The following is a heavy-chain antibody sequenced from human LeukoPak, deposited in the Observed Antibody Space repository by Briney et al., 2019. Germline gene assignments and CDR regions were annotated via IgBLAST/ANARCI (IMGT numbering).Heavy chain of an antibody. CDR1: GFTFSSYA. V-gene: IGHV3-23*01. Sequence: GGSLRLSCAASGFTFSSYAMSWVRQAPGKGLEWVSAISGSGGSTYYADSVKGRFTISRDNSKNTLYLQMNSLRAEDTAVYYCARSWRAMVRGVTLLYYFDYWGQGTLVTVSS. D-gene: IGHD3-10*01. CDR3: ARSWRAMVRGVTLLYYFDY. J-gene: IGHJ4*02. CDR2: ISGSGGST.